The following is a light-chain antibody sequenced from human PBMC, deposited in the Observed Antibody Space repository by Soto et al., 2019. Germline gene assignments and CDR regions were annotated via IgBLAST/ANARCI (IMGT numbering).Light chain of an antibody. CDR2: GVS. V-gene: IGKV3-15*01. J-gene: IGKJ2*01. CDR3: QQYDSWPYT. Sequence: VLTQSPATLSVSPGERATLSCRASQSVTNNVAWYQQIAGRAPRLLIHGVSTRATGIPARFSGSGSGTGFTLTISSLHSEDSAVYYCQQYDSWPYTFGQGTKLEIK. CDR1: QSVTNN.